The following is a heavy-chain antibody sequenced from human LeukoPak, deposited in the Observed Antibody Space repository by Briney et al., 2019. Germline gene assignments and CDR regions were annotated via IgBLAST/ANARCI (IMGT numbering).Heavy chain of an antibody. V-gene: IGHV4-59*08. CDR1: GGSISSYY. CDR2: IYYSGST. J-gene: IGHJ3*02. D-gene: IGHD3-9*01. CDR3: ARRTDYYDILTGHTIGAFDI. Sequence: PSETLSLTCTVSGGSISSYYWSWIRQPPGKGLEWIGYIYYSGSTNYNPSLKSRVTISVDTSKNQFSLKLSSVTAADTAVYYCARRTDYYDILTGHTIGAFDIWGQGTMVTVSS.